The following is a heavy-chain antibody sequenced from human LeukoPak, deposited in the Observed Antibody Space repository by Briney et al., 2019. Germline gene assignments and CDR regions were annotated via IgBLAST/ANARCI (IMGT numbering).Heavy chain of an antibody. D-gene: IGHD4-23*01. V-gene: IGHV3-9*01. CDR3: ARDQEAGGNSASSDY. CDR2: ISWNSGSI. J-gene: IGHJ4*02. Sequence: GGSLRLSCAASGFTFDDYAMHWVRQAPGKGLEWVSGISWNSGSIGYADSVKGRFTISRDNAKNSLYLQMNSLRAEDTALYYCARDQEAGGNSASSDYWGQGTLVTVSS. CDR1: GFTFDDYA.